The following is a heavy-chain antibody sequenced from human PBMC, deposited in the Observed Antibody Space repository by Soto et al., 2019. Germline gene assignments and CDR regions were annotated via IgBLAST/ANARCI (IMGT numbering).Heavy chain of an antibody. Sequence: SEILSLTCTVSGDSISSADYYWSWIRQTPGKGLEWIGHIFYSGTTYYNPSLKSRLTISVDTSKNHFSLRLTSVTAADTAVYYCARDLWVEPELYYYGMDVWGQGTTVTVSS. CDR3: ARDLWVEPELYYYGMDV. D-gene: IGHD1-1*01. V-gene: IGHV4-30-4*01. CDR2: IFYSGTT. J-gene: IGHJ6*02. CDR1: GDSISSADYY.